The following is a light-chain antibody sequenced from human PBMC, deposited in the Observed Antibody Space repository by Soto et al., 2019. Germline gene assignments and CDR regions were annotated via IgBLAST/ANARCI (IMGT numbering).Light chain of an antibody. CDR1: SSDVGGYNY. Sequence: SALTQPPSASGSPGQSVTISCTGTSSDVGGYNYVSWYQQHPGKAPKLVIYEVSKRPSGVPDRFSGSKSGNTASLTVSGLQAEDEADYYCSSFAGISTVFGTGTRSPS. V-gene: IGLV2-8*01. CDR3: SSFAGISTV. J-gene: IGLJ1*01. CDR2: EVS.